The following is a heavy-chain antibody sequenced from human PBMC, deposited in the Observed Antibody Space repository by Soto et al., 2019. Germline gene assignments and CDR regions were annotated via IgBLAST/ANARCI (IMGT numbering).Heavy chain of an antibody. J-gene: IGHJ4*02. CDR2: ISGSGVSA. CDR1: GFIFSSYA. CDR3: VKVRCGFYTYYFDY. Sequence: EVQLLESGGGLEQPGGSLRLSCAASGFIFSSYAMNWVRQAPGKGLEWVSGISGSGVSAYYADSVKGRFSISRDNSKNTLYLQMNSLRAEDTAIYYCVKVRCGFYTYYFDYWGQGTLVTVSS. D-gene: IGHD3-3*01. V-gene: IGHV3-23*01.